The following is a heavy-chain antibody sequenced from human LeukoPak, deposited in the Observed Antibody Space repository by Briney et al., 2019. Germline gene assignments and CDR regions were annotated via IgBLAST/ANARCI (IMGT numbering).Heavy chain of an antibody. CDR1: GGSISSGGYY. CDR3: ARDPRGAGSFDY. Sequence: PSETLSLTCTVSGGSISSGGYYWSWLRQHPGKGLEWIGYIYYSGSTYYNPSLKSRVTISVDPSKNQFSLKLSSVTAADTAVYYCARDPRGAGSFDYWGQGTLDTVSS. J-gene: IGHJ4*02. V-gene: IGHV4-31*03. CDR2: IYYSGST. D-gene: IGHD6-19*01.